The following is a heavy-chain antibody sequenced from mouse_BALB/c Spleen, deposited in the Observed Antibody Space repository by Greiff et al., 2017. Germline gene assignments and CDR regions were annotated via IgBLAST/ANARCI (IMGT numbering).Heavy chain of an antibody. V-gene: IGHV1-14*01. J-gene: IGHJ4*01. Sequence: EVHLVESGPELVKPGASVKMSCKASGYTFTSYVMHWVKQKPGQGLEWIGYINPYNDGTKYNEKFKGKATLTSDKSSSTAYMELSSLTSEDSAVYYCARKYDYDDYAMDYWGQGTSVTVSS. CDR1: GYTFTSYV. D-gene: IGHD2-4*01. CDR2: INPYNDGT. CDR3: ARKYDYDDYAMDY.